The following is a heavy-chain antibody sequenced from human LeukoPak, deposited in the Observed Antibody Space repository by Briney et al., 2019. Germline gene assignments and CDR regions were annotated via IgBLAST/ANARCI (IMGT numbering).Heavy chain of an antibody. CDR1: GGTFSSYA. CDR2: ISAYNGNT. D-gene: IGHD3-10*01. CDR3: ARLWFGELLSELGSNAFDI. J-gene: IGHJ3*02. V-gene: IGHV1-18*01. Sequence: ASVKVSCKASGGTFSSYAISWVRQAPGQGLEWMGWISAYNGNTNYAQKLQGRVTMTTDTSTSTAYMELRSLRSDDTAVYYCARLWFGELLSELGSNAFDIWGQGTMVTVSS.